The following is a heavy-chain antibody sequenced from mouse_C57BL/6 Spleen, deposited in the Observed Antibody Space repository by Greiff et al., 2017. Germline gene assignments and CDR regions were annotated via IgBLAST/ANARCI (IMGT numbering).Heavy chain of an antibody. CDR3: ARDGDYYGSSRLYAMDY. CDR2: ISDGGSYT. V-gene: IGHV5-4*01. CDR1: GFTFSSYA. J-gene: IGHJ4*01. D-gene: IGHD1-1*01. Sequence: EVKLVESGGGLVKPGGSLKLSCAASGFTFSSYAMSWVRQTPEKRLAWFATISDGGSYTYYPDNVKGRFTISRDNAKNNRYLQMIHLKSEDTAMYYCARDGDYYGSSRLYAMDYWGQGTSVTVSS.